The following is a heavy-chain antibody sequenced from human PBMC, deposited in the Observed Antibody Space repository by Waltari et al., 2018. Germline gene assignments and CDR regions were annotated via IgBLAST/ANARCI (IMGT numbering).Heavy chain of an antibody. Sequence: EVQLVESGGGLVQPGRSLRLSCAASGFTFDDSAMHWVRQDPGKGLEWVSGISWNIVSIGYADSVKGRFTISRDNAKNSLYLQINSLRAEDTAFYYCAKYKGSITMVRALDYWGQGTLVTVSS. J-gene: IGHJ4*02. D-gene: IGHD3-10*01. V-gene: IGHV3-9*01. CDR1: GFTFDDSA. CDR2: ISWNIVSI. CDR3: AKYKGSITMVRALDY.